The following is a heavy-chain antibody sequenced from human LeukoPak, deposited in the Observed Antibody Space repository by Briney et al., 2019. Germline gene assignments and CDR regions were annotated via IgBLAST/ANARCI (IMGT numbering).Heavy chain of an antibody. Sequence: GGSLRLSCAASGFTFSSYGMHWVRQAPGKGLEWVAVISYDGSNKYYADSVKGRFTISRDNSKNTLYLQMNSLRAEDTAVYYCAKVPGDGGWYFDLWGRGTLVTVSS. CDR3: AKVPGDGGWYFDL. CDR1: GFTFSSYG. CDR2: ISYDGSNK. J-gene: IGHJ2*01. V-gene: IGHV3-30*18. D-gene: IGHD2-21*01.